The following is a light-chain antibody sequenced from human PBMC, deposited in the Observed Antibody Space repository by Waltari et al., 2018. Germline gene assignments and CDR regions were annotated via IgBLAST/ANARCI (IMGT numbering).Light chain of an antibody. CDR3: ATWDDSLSGRV. V-gene: IGLV1-44*01. CDR1: TSNIGTNT. CDR2: ANY. Sequence: QSVLTQSPSTSGTPGQRVTISCSGSTSNIGTNTVTWYQLLPGTAPKTVIFANYHRPSGVPDRFSASKSGTSASLVISGLQSEDEADYFCATWDDSLSGRVFGGGTKVTVL. J-gene: IGLJ3*02.